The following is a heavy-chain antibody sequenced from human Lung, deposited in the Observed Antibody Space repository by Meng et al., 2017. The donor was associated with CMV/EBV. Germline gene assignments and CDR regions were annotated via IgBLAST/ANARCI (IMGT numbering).Heavy chain of an antibody. J-gene: IGHJ6*02. Sequence: GESLKISCAASGFTFSTFGIHWVRQAPGKGLEWVAFIRDTGYSKYYADSVKGRFTISRDNSKNTLYLQMDSLRAEDTAVYYCAKDMTTTYYYYGMDVWGQGTXVTVSS. CDR2: IRDTGYSK. CDR3: AKDMTTTYYYYGMDV. CDR1: GFTFSTFG. D-gene: IGHD4-11*01. V-gene: IGHV3-30*02.